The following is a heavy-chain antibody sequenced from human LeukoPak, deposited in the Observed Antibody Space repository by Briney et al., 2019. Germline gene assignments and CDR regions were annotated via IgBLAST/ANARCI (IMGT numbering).Heavy chain of an antibody. V-gene: IGHV4-59*01. CDR2: FSYSGST. CDR1: RXSISNYY. CDR3: ARDGPGDVGFDY. J-gene: IGHJ4*02. Sequence: SETLSLTCTVSRXSISNYYWGWIRQPPGKGLEWIGFFSYSGSTNYNPSLKSRVTISVDTSKNQFSLKLTSVTAADTAVYYCARDGPGDVGFDYWGQGTLVTVSS. D-gene: IGHD7-27*01.